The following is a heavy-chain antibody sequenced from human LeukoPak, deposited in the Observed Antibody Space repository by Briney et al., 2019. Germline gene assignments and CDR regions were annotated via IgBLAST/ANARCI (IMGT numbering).Heavy chain of an antibody. Sequence: SVKVSCKASGFTFTSSAMQWVRQARGQRLEWIGWIVVGSGNTNYAQKFQERVTITRDMSTSTAYMELSGLRSEDTAVYYCAADLGEGSSGSDYWGQGTLVTVSS. J-gene: IGHJ4*02. V-gene: IGHV1-58*02. CDR2: IVVGSGNT. CDR3: AADLGEGSSGSDY. D-gene: IGHD3-22*01. CDR1: GFTFTSSA.